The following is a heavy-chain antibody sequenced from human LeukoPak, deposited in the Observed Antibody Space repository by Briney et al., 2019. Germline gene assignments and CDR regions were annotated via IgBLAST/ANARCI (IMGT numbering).Heavy chain of an antibody. D-gene: IGHD4-17*01. Sequence: SETLSLTCTVSGYSISSGYYWGWIRQPPGKGLEWIGSIYHSGSTYYNPSLKSRVTMSVDTSKNQFSLNLSSVTAADTAVYYCARGRDYGDYGRYYYYMDVWGKGTTVTISS. V-gene: IGHV4-38-2*02. CDR1: GYSISSGYY. CDR3: ARGRDYGDYGRYYYYMDV. J-gene: IGHJ6*03. CDR2: IYHSGST.